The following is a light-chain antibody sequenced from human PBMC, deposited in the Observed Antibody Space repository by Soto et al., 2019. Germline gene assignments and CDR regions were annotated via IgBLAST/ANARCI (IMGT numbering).Light chain of an antibody. Sequence: QSVLTQPASVSGSPGQSITISCTGTSSDVANYNLVSWYQQHPGKAPKLMIYDVSDRPSGVSNRFSGSKSGNTASLTISGLQAEDEADYYCSSYTSGFYVFGTGTKVTVL. CDR2: DVS. J-gene: IGLJ1*01. CDR1: SSDVANYNL. CDR3: SSYTSGFYV. V-gene: IGLV2-14*02.